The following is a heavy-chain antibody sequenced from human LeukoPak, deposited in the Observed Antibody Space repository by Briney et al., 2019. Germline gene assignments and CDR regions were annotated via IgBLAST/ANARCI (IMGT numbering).Heavy chain of an antibody. Sequence: GGSLRLSCAASGFTFSDYYMNWVRQAPGKGLEWVSSISSSSSYIYYADSVKGRFTISRDNAKNSLYLQMNSLRAEDTAVYYCARHGRDGYNFVDYWGQGTLVTVSS. CDR2: ISSSSSYI. CDR3: ARHGRDGYNFVDY. CDR1: GFTFSDYY. V-gene: IGHV3-21*04. J-gene: IGHJ4*02. D-gene: IGHD5-24*01.